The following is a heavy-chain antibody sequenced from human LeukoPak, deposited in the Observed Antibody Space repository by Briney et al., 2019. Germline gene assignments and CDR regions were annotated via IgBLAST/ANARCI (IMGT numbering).Heavy chain of an antibody. CDR1: GYTFTSYY. CDR3: ARERRYSSSWYVMGYFQH. J-gene: IGHJ1*01. CDR2: INTNTGNP. Sequence: ASVKVSCKASGYTFTSYYMHWVRQAPGQGLEWMGWINTNTGNPTYAQGFTGRFVFSLDTSVSTAYLQISSLKAEDTAVYYCARERRYSSSWYVMGYFQHWGQGTLVTVSS. D-gene: IGHD6-13*01. V-gene: IGHV7-4-1*02.